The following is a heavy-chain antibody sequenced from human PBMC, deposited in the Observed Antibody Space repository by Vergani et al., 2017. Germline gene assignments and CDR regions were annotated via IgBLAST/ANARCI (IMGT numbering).Heavy chain of an antibody. CDR3: AREVTMVRGVIDY. D-gene: IGHD3-10*01. J-gene: IGHJ4*02. CDR1: GFPLSSYW. CDR2: INSEGSST. Sequence: EVQLVESGGGLVQPGGPLKSPFEALGFPLSSYWWTWSRQAPGKGLVWASRINSEGSSTSYADSVKGRFTISRDNAKNTLYLQMNSLRAEDTAVYYCAREVTMVRGVIDYWGQGTLVTVSS. V-gene: IGHV3-74*01.